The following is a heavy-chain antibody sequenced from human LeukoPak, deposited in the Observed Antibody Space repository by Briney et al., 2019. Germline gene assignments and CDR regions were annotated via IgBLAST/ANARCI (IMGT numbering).Heavy chain of an antibody. J-gene: IGHJ5*02. D-gene: IGHD5-18*01. V-gene: IGHV1-69*04. CDR3: ARGVGIQLWLYNP. CDR1: GGTFSSYA. Sequence: SVKVFCTASGGTFSSYAISWVRQAPGQGLEWMGRIIPILGIANYAQKFQGRVTITADKSTSTAYMELSSLRSEDTAVYYCARGVGIQLWLYNPWGQGTLVTVSS. CDR2: IIPILGIA.